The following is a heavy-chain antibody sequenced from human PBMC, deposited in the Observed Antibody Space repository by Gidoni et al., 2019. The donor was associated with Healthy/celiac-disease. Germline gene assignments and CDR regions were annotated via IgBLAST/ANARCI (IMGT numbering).Heavy chain of an antibody. J-gene: IGHJ4*02. CDR1: GLLFSSYS. Sequence: EVHLVESGGGLVKPGGSLRLSCAASGLLFSSYSMNWVRQAPGKGLEWVSSISSSSSYIYYADSVKGRFTISRDNAKNSLYLQMNSLRAEDTAVYYCAREEGRWFGELESLDWGQGTLVTVSS. CDR3: AREEGRWFGELESLD. CDR2: ISSSSSYI. V-gene: IGHV3-21*01. D-gene: IGHD3-10*01.